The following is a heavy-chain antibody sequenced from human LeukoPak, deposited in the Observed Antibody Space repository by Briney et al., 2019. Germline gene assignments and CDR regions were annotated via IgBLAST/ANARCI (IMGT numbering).Heavy chain of an antibody. V-gene: IGHV4-59*01. CDR3: ARDRAKYDSTDYFDY. CDR1: GGSISSYY. D-gene: IGHD3-16*01. J-gene: IGHJ4*02. CDR2: IYDRGST. Sequence: SETLSLTCTVSGGSISSYYWSWIRQPPGKGLEWIGNIYDRGSTKYNPSLKSRVTISVDTSKNQFSLRLSSVTAADTAVYYCARDRAKYDSTDYFDYWGQGTLVTVSS.